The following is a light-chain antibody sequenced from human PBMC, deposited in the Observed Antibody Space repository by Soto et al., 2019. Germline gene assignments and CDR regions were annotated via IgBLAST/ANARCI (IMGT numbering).Light chain of an antibody. CDR1: QSVSSSY. CDR3: QQRSNWPPWT. J-gene: IGKJ1*01. Sequence: EIVLTQSPGTLSLTPGERATLSCRASQSVSSSYLAWYQQKPGQAPRLLIYGASSRATGIPDRFSGSGSGTDFTITISRLEPEDFSVYYCQQRSNWPPWTLCQGTKVDTK. CDR2: GAS. V-gene: IGKV3D-20*02.